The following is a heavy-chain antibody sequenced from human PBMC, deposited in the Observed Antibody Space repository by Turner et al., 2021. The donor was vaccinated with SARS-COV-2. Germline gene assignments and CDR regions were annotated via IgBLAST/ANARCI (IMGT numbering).Heavy chain of an antibody. CDR3: AKSGGMYCSGGNCYSSYFDY. V-gene: IGHV3-30*18. CDR1: GFTLRNYG. D-gene: IGHD2-15*01. CDR2: ISYDGSNK. J-gene: IGHJ4*02. Sequence: QVQLVESGGGVVQPGRSLRLSCAASGFTLRNYGVHWVRHAPGKGLEWVAFISYDGSNKYYADSVKGRFTISRDNSKNTLYLQMNSLRAEDTAVYYCAKSGGMYCSGGNCYSSYFDYWGQGTLVTVSS.